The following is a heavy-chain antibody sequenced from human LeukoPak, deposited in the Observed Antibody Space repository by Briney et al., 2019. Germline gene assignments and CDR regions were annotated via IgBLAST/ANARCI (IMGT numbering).Heavy chain of an antibody. J-gene: IGHJ4*02. CDR3: ARHLRGEQQLLGFDY. CDR2: IYYSGST. D-gene: IGHD6-13*01. CDR1: GGSISSYY. V-gene: IGHV4-59*08. Sequence: TSETLSLTCTVSGGSISSYYWSWIRQPPGKGLEWIGYIYYSGSTKYNPSLRSRVTISADTSKNQFSLKLSSVTAADTAVYYCARHLRGEQQLLGFDYWGQGTPVTVSS.